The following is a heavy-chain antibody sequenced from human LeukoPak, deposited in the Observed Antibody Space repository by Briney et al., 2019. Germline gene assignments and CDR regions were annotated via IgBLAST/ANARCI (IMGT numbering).Heavy chain of an antibody. CDR1: GFTFSSYA. CDR2: ISGSGGST. CDR3: AKGYQYSSSLFDY. V-gene: IGHV3-23*01. D-gene: IGHD6-13*01. J-gene: IGHJ4*02. Sequence: AGGSLRLSCAASGFTFSSYAMSWVRQAPGKGLEWVSAISGSGGSTYYADSVKGRFTISRDNSKNTLYLQMNSLRAEDTAVYYCAKGYQYSSSLFDYWGQGTLVTVSS.